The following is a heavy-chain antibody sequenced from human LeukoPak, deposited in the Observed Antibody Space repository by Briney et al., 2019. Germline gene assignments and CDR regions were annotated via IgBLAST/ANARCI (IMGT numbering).Heavy chain of an antibody. V-gene: IGHV1-3*01. CDR3: ARDLFLYGSGHFDY. Sequence: ASVKVSCKASGYTFTSYAMHWVRQAPGQRLEWMGWINAGNGNTKYSQKFQGRVTITRDTSASTAYMELSSLRSEDTAVYYCARDLFLYGSGHFDYWGQGTLVTVSS. CDR1: GYTFTSYA. J-gene: IGHJ4*02. CDR2: INAGNGNT. D-gene: IGHD3-10*01.